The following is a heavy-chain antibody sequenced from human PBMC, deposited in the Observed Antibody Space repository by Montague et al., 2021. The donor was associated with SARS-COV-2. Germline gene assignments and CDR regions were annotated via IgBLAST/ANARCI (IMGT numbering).Heavy chain of an antibody. Sequence: SETLSLTCTVSGGSISTSPYFWGWIRQPPGKGLEWIGSIYYSGSTYYNPSLKSRVAISIDTSENQFSLKLSSVTAADTAVYYCARAIGSMYSSGWYYYYYGMDVWGQGTTVTVSS. J-gene: IGHJ6*02. CDR2: IYYSGST. CDR1: GGSISTSPYF. CDR3: ARAIGSMYSSGWYYYYYGMDV. V-gene: IGHV4-39*07. D-gene: IGHD6-19*01.